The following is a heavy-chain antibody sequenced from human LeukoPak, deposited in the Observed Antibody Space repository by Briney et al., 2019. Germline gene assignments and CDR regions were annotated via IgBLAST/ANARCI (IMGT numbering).Heavy chain of an antibody. CDR1: GYTFTGYY. Sequence: GASVKVSCKASGYTFTGYYMHWVRQAPGQGLEWMGWINPNSGGTNYAQKFQGRVTMTRDTSISTAYMELSRLRSDDTAVYYCARLSTAARPGYFDYWGQGTLVTVSS. CDR2: INPNSGGT. CDR3: ARLSTAARPGYFDY. V-gene: IGHV1-2*02. J-gene: IGHJ4*02. D-gene: IGHD6-6*01.